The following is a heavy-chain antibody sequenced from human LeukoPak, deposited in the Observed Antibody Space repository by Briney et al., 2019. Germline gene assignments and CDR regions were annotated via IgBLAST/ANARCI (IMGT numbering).Heavy chain of an antibody. Sequence: GGSLRLSCAASGFTFSSYGMHWVRQAPGKGLEWVSYISSGGTTIFYADSVKGRFTISRDNAKNSLYLQMNSLRAEDTAIYYCARDRGYLGFDSWGQGTLVTVSS. J-gene: IGHJ4*02. CDR1: GFTFSSYG. CDR3: ARDRGYLGFDS. D-gene: IGHD3-10*01. CDR2: ISSGGTTI. V-gene: IGHV3-48*04.